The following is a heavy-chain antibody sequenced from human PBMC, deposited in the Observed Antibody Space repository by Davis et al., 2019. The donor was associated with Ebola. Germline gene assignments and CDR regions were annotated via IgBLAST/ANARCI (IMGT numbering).Heavy chain of an antibody. CDR2: IWYDGSNK. J-gene: IGHJ5*02. CDR1: GFTFSSYG. D-gene: IGHD3-9*01. V-gene: IGHV3-33*01. Sequence: GGSLRLSCAASGFTFSSYGMHWVRQAPGKGLEWVAVIWYDGSNKYYADSVKGRFTISRDNSKNTLYLQMNSLRAADTGVYYCARRVRRAFETWGRGAPVTVSS. CDR3: ARRVRRAFET.